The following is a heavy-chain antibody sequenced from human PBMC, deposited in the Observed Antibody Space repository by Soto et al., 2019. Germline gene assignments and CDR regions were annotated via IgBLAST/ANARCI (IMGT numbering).Heavy chain of an antibody. V-gene: IGHV3-9*01. CDR3: AKDIMGMTTVTDSYYFDY. CDR2: ISWNSGSI. Sequence: EVQLVESGGGLVQPGRSLRLSCAASGFTFGDYAMHWVRKAPGKGLEWVSGISWNSGSIAYARSVKGRFTISRDNAKNSLYLQVNSLRAEDTALYYCAKDIMGMTTVTDSYYFDYWGQGTLVTVSS. CDR1: GFTFGDYA. J-gene: IGHJ4*02. D-gene: IGHD4-4*01.